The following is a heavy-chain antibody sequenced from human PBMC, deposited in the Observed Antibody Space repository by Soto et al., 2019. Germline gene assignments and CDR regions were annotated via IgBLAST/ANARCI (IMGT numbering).Heavy chain of an antibody. CDR2: IYHSGST. J-gene: IGHJ6*02. Sequence: SETLSLTCTVSGGSIGGDSWSWIRQSPGKGLDFIGYIYHSGSTNYNPSLKSRVTISMDTSKNQFSLRLSSVTAADTAVYYCARAGIAQVSYAMDVWGQGTTVTVSS. CDR3: ARAGIAQVSYAMDV. CDR1: GGSIGGDS. V-gene: IGHV4-59*01. D-gene: IGHD2-2*01.